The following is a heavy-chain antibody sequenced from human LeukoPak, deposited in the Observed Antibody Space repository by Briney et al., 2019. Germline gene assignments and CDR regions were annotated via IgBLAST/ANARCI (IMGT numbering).Heavy chain of an antibody. CDR3: AKDPGYDFWSGYTFDY. CDR2: ISGSGGST. V-gene: IGHV3-23*01. D-gene: IGHD3-3*01. Sequence: GGSLRLSCAASGFTFSSYAMSWVRQAPGKGLEWVSAISGSGGSTYYADSVKGRFPISRDNSKNTLYLQMNSLRAEDTAVYYCAKDPGYDFWSGYTFDYWGQGTLVTVSS. CDR1: GFTFSSYA. J-gene: IGHJ4*02.